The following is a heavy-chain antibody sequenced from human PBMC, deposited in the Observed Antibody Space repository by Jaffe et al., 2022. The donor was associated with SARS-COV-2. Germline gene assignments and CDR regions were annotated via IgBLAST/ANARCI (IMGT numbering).Heavy chain of an antibody. CDR3: VKGRSYDFWSGSGY. CDR1: GFTFSSYA. D-gene: IGHD3-3*01. V-gene: IGHV3-64D*09. CDR2: ISSNGGST. Sequence: EVQLVESGGGLVQPGGSLRLSCSASGFTFSSYAMHWVRQAPGKGLEYVSAISSNGGSTYYADSVKGRFTISRDNSKNTLYLQMSSLRAEDTAVYYCVKGRSYDFWSGSGYWGQGTLVTVSS. J-gene: IGHJ4*02.